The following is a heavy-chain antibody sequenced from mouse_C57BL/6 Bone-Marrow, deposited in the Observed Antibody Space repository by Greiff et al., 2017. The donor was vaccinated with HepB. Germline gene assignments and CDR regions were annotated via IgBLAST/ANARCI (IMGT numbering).Heavy chain of an antibody. CDR3: ARGWLPYAMDY. V-gene: IGHV1-53*01. CDR2: INPRNGGT. D-gene: IGHD2-3*01. CDR1: GYTFTSYW. J-gene: IGHJ4*01. Sequence: QVQLQQPGTELVKPGASVKLSCKASGYTFTSYWIHWVKQRTGQGLEWIGNINPRNGGTDYSEKFKSKATLTVDKSYSTAYMQLSSLSSEESAAYYCARGWLPYAMDYWGQGTSVTVAA.